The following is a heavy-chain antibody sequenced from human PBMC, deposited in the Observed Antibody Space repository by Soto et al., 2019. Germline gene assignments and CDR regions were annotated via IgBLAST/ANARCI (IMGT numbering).Heavy chain of an antibody. CDR2: IYYSGST. V-gene: IGHV4-59*01. J-gene: IGHJ4*02. CDR3: ARRWGGTFDY. D-gene: IGHD2-21*01. Sequence: QVQLQESGTGLVKPSETLSLTCTVSGGSISSYYWSWIRQPPGKGMEWIGYIYYSGSTNYNPSLKGRVTISVDTSKNQFSLKLSSVTAADTAVYYCARRWGGTFDYWGQGTLVTVSS. CDR1: GGSISSYY.